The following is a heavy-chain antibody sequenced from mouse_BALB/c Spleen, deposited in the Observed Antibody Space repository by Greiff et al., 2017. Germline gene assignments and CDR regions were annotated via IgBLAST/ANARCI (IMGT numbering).Heavy chain of an antibody. D-gene: IGHD1-1*02. Sequence: QVQLKQSGAELVKPGASVKLSCKASGYTFTSYYMYWVKQRPGQGLEWIGEINPSNGGTNFNEKFKSKATLTVDKSSSTAYMQLSSLTSEDSAVYYCTRKTLMAPWYFDVWGAGTTVTVSS. CDR1: GYTFTSYY. V-gene: IGHV1S81*02. J-gene: IGHJ1*01. CDR2: INPSNGGT. CDR3: TRKTLMAPWYFDV.